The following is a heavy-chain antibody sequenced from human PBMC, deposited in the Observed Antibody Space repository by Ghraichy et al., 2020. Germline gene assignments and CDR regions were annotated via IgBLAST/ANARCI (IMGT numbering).Heavy chain of an antibody. CDR3: ARDGASDYDFWSGYYRTDAVDI. J-gene: IGHJ3*02. V-gene: IGHV3-21*01. CDR2: ISSSSSYI. D-gene: IGHD3-3*01. CDR1: GFTFSSYS. Sequence: GGSLRLSCAASGFTFSSYSMNWVRQAPGKGLEWVSSISSSSSYIYYADSVKGRFTISRDNAKNSLYLQMNSLRAEDTAVYYCARDGASDYDFWSGYYRTDAVDIWGQGTMVTVSS.